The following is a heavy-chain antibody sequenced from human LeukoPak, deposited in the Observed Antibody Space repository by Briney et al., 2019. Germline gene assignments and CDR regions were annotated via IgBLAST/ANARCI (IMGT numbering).Heavy chain of an antibody. Sequence: GGSLRLSCAASGFTFSSYSMTWVRQAPGKGLEWVSYISSGSSTIYYADSVKGRFTISRDNAKNSLYLQMNSLRDEDTAVYYCARVLGDGYNFIYYFDYWGQGTLVTVSS. CDR3: ARVLGDGYNFIYYFDY. V-gene: IGHV3-48*02. CDR1: GFTFSSYS. D-gene: IGHD5-24*01. J-gene: IGHJ4*02. CDR2: ISSGSSTI.